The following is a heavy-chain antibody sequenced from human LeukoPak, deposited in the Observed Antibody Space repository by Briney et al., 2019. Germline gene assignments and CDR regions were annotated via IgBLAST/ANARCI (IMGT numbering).Heavy chain of an antibody. CDR1: GFTFSDYY. CDR2: ISSSVSTI. V-gene: IGHV3-11*01. Sequence: GGSLRLSCAASGFTFSDYYMSWIRQAPGKGLEWVSYISSSVSTIYYADSVKGRFTISRDNAKNSLYLQMNSLRAEDTAVYYCARDSPDTYYYDSSGTTFDYWGQGTLVTVSS. CDR3: ARDSPDTYYYDSSGTTFDY. D-gene: IGHD3-22*01. J-gene: IGHJ4*02.